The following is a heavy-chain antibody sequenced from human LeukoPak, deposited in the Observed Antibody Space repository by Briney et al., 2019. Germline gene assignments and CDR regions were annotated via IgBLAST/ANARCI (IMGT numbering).Heavy chain of an antibody. CDR1: GGSISRHY. CDR3: ARTNYFDSSGYRYYYHYYYMDV. V-gene: IGHV4-59*11. CDR2: IYYSGST. D-gene: IGHD3-22*01. J-gene: IGHJ6*03. Sequence: SETLSLTCTGSGGSISRHYWSWVRQPSGKGLERVGYIYYSGSTNYNPSLKSRVTISVDTSKNQFSLKLSSVTAADTAVYYCARTNYFDSSGYRYYYHYYYMDVWGKGTTVTVSS.